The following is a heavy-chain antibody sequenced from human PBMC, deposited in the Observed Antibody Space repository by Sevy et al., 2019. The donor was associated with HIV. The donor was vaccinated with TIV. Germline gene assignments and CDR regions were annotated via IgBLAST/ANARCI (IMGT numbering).Heavy chain of an antibody. CDR2: IKSKTDGGTT. V-gene: IGHV3-15*01. D-gene: IGHD3-16*02. CDR1: GLTFSNAW. Sequence: GGSLRLSCAASGLTFSNAWMSWVRQAPGKGLEWVGRIKSKTDGGTTDYAAPVKGRFTISRDDSKNTLYLQMNSLKTEDTAVYYCTTLYDYVWGSYRKSDYWGQGTLVTVSS. J-gene: IGHJ4*02. CDR3: TTLYDYVWGSYRKSDY.